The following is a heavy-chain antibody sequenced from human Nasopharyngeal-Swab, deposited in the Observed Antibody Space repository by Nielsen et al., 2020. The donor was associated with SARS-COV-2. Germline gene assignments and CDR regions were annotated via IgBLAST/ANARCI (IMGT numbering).Heavy chain of an antibody. CDR1: GFTFSSYA. CDR2: LWYDGSNI. V-gene: IGHV3-33*01. D-gene: IGHD5-12*01. CDR3: ARGGVWGAYEENFEY. J-gene: IGHJ4*02. Sequence: GESLKISCAASGFTFSSYAMHWVRQAPGKGLEWVAGLWYDGSNIHYVDSVEGRFTISRDNSKDTLYLQMNRLRVEDTAVYYCARGGVWGAYEENFEYWGQGTLVTVSS.